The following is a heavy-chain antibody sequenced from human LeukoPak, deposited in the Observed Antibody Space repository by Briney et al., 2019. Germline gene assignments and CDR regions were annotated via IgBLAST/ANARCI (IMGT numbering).Heavy chain of an antibody. D-gene: IGHD6-13*01. CDR1: GFPFSRDS. CDR3: ARDTMYSSSWPKYNWFDP. CDR2: ISPDGSVT. J-gene: IGHJ5*02. Sequence: GGSLRLSYAASGFPFSRDSMHWVRQSPGKGLVWLSRISPDGSVTNYADSVKGRFTISRDNAKNTLYLQMNSLRDEDTAVYYCARDTMYSSSWPKYNWFDPWGQGTLVTVSS. V-gene: IGHV3-74*01.